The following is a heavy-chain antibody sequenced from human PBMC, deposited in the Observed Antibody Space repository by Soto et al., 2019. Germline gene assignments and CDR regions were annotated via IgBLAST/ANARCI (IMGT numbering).Heavy chain of an antibody. CDR3: AADQGSSWYYYYYYGMDV. CDR2: IVVGSGNT. J-gene: IGHJ6*02. Sequence: SVKVSCKASGFTFTSSAVQWVRQARGQRLEWIGWIVVGSGNTNYAQKFQERVTITRDMSTSTAYMELSSLRSEDTAVYYCAADQGSSWYYYYYYGMDVWGQGTTVTSP. D-gene: IGHD6-13*01. V-gene: IGHV1-58*01. CDR1: GFTFTSSA.